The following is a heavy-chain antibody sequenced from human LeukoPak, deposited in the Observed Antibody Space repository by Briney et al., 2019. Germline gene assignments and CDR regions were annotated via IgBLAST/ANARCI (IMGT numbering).Heavy chain of an antibody. D-gene: IGHD3-3*01. CDR2: IRSEAYGGTT. J-gene: IGHJ5*02. Sequence: PGGSLRLSCTASGFTFGDYAMSWSRQAPGKGLEWVGFIRSEAYGGTTEYAASVKGRFTISRDDSKSIAYLQMNSLKTEDTAVYYCTGNEYDFWSSSGWFDPWGQGTLVTVSS. V-gene: IGHV3-49*03. CDR3: TGNEYDFWSSSGWFDP. CDR1: GFTFGDYA.